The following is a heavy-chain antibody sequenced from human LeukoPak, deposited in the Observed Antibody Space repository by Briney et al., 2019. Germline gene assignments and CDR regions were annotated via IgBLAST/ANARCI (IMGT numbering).Heavy chain of an antibody. D-gene: IGHD5-18*01. CDR1: GYNFTSYW. CDR2: IYPGDSDT. V-gene: IGHV5-51*01. Sequence: GESLKISCKSFGYNFTSYWIGWVRPMPGKGLEWMGIIYPGDSDTRYSPSFQGQVTISADKSISTAYLQWSSLKASDTAMYYCARDDSEDAFDIWGQGTMVTVAS. J-gene: IGHJ3*02. CDR3: ARDDSEDAFDI.